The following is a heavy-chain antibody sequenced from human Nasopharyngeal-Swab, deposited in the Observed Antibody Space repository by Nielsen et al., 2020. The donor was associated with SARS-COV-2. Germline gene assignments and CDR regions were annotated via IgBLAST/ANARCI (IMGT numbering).Heavy chain of an antibody. V-gene: IGHV3-30-3*01. CDR1: GFTFCSYA. CDR3: ARDWAHYYGSGALLLWWFDP. Sequence: GESLKLSWAGSGFTFCSYAMHWDRQAPGKGLEWVAVISYDGSNKYYADSVKGRFTISRDNSKNTLYLQMNSLRAEDTAVYYCARDWAHYYGSGALLLWWFDPWGQGTLVTVSS. CDR2: ISYDGSNK. D-gene: IGHD3-10*01. J-gene: IGHJ5*02.